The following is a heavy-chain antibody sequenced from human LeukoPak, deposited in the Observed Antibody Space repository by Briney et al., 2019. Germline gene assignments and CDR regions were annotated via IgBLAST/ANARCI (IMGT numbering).Heavy chain of an antibody. CDR1: GGTFSFYA. CDR2: IIPFLDIV. D-gene: IGHD5-24*01. V-gene: IGHV1-69*04. Sequence: SVTVSFTSSGGTFSFYAMNWVRQAPGQGLEWVGRIIPFLDIVTYAKRFQGRVTITADKSTNTADMELSGLTSDGTAVYYCASDGHCRDDACSQVWYFDPWGQGTRVTVSS. CDR3: ASDGHCRDDACSQVWYFDP. J-gene: IGHJ4*02.